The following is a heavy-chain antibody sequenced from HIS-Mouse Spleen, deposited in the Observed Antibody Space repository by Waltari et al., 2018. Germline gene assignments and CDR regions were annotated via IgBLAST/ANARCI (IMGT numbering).Heavy chain of an antibody. CDR1: GYTFTGYY. V-gene: IGHV1-2*02. J-gene: IGHJ6*02. D-gene: IGHD6-19*01. CDR2: SNPNSGGS. CDR3: ARDSIAVMDV. Sequence: QVQLVQSGAEVKKPGASVKVSCKASGYTFTGYYMHWLRQAPGQGLEWMGWSNPNSGGSSYARKFQGRVHMTRDTSISTAYMGLSRLRSDDTAVYYCARDSIAVMDVWGQGTTVTVSS.